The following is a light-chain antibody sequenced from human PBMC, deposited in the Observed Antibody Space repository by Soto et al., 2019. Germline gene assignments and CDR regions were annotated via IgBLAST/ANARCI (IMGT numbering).Light chain of an antibody. CDR3: CSYAGRATYV. Sequence: QSALTHPASVSGSPGQSVTISCTGPSSDVGSYNLVSWYQQYPGKAPKLIIFEVFKRPSGVSHRFSGSKSGNTASLTISGLQAEDEANYYCCSYAGRATYVFGGGTKLTVL. CDR2: EVF. V-gene: IGLV2-23*02. CDR1: SSDVGSYNL. J-gene: IGLJ2*01.